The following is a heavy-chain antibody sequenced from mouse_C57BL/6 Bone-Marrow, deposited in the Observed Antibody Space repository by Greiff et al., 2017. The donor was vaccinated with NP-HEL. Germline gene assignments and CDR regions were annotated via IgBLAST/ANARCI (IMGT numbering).Heavy chain of an antibody. D-gene: IGHD4-1*01. CDR3: TSRITGFDD. V-gene: IGHV1-15*01. CDR2: IDPETGGT. Sequence: QVQLQQSGAELVRPGASVTLSCKASGYTFTDYEMHWVKQTPVHGLEWIGAIDPETGGTAYNQKFKGKAILTADKSSSTAYMELRSLTSEDSAVYYCTSRITGFDDWGQGTTLTVSS. J-gene: IGHJ2*01. CDR1: GYTFTDYE.